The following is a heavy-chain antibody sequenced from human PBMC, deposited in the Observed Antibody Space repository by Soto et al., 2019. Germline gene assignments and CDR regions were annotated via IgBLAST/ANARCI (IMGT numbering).Heavy chain of an antibody. D-gene: IGHD5-12*01. J-gene: IGHJ4*02. CDR2: LSGSGGST. Sequence: EVQLLESGGGLVQPGGSLRLYCAASGFTFGSSGMSWVRQAPGKGLEWISGLSGSGGSTYYADSVKGRFTISRDTSKSTLYLQMHSLRVEDTAVYYCAKDSGYDHTDWGQGTLGTVSS. V-gene: IGHV3-23*01. CDR3: AKDSGYDHTD. CDR1: GFTFGSSG.